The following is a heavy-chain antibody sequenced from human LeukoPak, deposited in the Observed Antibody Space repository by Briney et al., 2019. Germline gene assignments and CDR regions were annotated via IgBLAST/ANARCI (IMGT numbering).Heavy chain of an antibody. CDR3: ASHYYDSSGQHDD. D-gene: IGHD3-22*01. J-gene: IGHJ4*02. Sequence: ASVKVSCKASGYTFTGYYMHWVRQAPGQGLEWMGRINPNSGGTNYALKFQGRVTMTRDTSISTAYMELSRLRSDDTAVYYCASHYYDSSGQHDDWGQGTLVTVSS. CDR1: GYTFTGYY. CDR2: INPNSGGT. V-gene: IGHV1-2*06.